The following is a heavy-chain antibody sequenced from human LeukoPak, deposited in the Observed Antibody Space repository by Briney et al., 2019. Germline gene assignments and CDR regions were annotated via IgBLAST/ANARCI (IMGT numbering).Heavy chain of an antibody. CDR2: TYYTGTT. CDR1: GGSITISNYY. Sequence: SETLSLTCTVSGGSITISNYYWAWIRQPPGKGLEWIGSTYYTGTTYYNPSLKSRVTILVDTSKNQFSLKLSSVTAADTAVYYCASFYEYYFDYWGQGTLVTVSS. CDR3: ASFYEYYFDY. V-gene: IGHV4-39*07. J-gene: IGHJ4*02. D-gene: IGHD3-3*01.